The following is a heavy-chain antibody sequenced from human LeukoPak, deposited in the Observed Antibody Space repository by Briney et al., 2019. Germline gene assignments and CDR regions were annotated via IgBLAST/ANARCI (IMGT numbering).Heavy chain of an antibody. D-gene: IGHD1-26*01. CDR1: GGSISSNYH. J-gene: IGHJ4*02. CDR3: ARGRWELPFDY. Sequence: SETLSLTCTVSGGSISSNYHWGWIRQPPWKGLEWIASIYYSGNTYYNPSLKSRVTISVDTSKNQFSLKLSSVTAADTAVYYCARGRWELPFDYWGQGTLVTVSS. CDR2: IYYSGNT. V-gene: IGHV4-39*07.